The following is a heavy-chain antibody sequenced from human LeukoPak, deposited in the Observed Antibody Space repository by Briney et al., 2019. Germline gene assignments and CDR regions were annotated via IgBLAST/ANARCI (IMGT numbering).Heavy chain of an antibody. CDR1: GGSISSYY. D-gene: IGHD3-10*01. CDR2: IYYSGST. Sequence: PSETLSLTCTVSGGSISSYYWSWIRQPPGKGLEWIGYIYYSGSTYYNPSLKSRVTISVDTSKNQFSLKLSSVTAADTAVYYCARETLYYYGSGSYQDYWGQGTLVTVSS. CDR3: ARETLYYYGSGSYQDY. J-gene: IGHJ4*02. V-gene: IGHV4-4*08.